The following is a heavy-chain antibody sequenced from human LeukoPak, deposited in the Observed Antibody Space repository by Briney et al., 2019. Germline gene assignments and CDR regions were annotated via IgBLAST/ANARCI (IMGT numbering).Heavy chain of an antibody. CDR1: GCTFSSYA. J-gene: IGHJ6*04. Sequence: SVKVSCKASGCTFSSYAISWVRQAPGQGLEWMGGIIPIFGTANYAQKFQGRVTITADKSTSTAYMELSSLRSEDTAVYYCAARFYDILTGNYYYGMDVWGKGTTVTVSS. V-gene: IGHV1-69*06. CDR3: AARFYDILTGNYYYGMDV. D-gene: IGHD3-9*01. CDR2: IIPIFGTA.